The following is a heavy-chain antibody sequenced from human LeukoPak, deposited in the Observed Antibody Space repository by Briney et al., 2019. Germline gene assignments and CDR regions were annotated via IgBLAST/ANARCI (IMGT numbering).Heavy chain of an antibody. J-gene: IGHJ4*02. CDR2: ISGDGATT. Sequence: QPGGSLRLSCAVSGFTFEDYAMHWVRQAPGKGLEWVSLISGDGATTYYADSVKGRFTISRDNSKNSLYLQMNSLRTEGTALYNCAKPPPSYGRWGQGTLVTVSS. CDR3: AKPPPSYGR. V-gene: IGHV3-43*02. D-gene: IGHD1-14*01. CDR1: GFTFEDYA.